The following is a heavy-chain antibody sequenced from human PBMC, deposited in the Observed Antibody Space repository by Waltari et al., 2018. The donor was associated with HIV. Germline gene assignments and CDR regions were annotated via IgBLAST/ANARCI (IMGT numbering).Heavy chain of an antibody. J-gene: IGHJ4*02. CDR2: VNHSGTT. D-gene: IGHD1-26*01. V-gene: IGHV4-34*01. CDR3: ARGEGWVTPFDS. Sequence: QVQLQQWGAGLLKPSETLSLTCTVYGGSFSGYYWTWIRQPPGKGLEWIGEVNHSGTTNYNPSLKSRVTISVDTSKNQFALKLSSVTAADTAVYYCARGEGWVTPFDSWGQGTLVTVSS. CDR1: GGSFSGYY.